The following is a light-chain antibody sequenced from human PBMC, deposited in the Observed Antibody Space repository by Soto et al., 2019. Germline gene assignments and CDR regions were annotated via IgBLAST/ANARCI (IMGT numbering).Light chain of an antibody. J-gene: IGLJ2*01. CDR3: SSYTSSSLVV. CDR2: DVS. Sequence: QSALTQPASVSGSPGQSITISCTGTSSDVGGYNYVSWYQQHPGKAPKLMIYDVSNRPSGVSNRFSGSKSGNTASLTISGLQAEXEADYYCSSYTSSSLVVFGGGTKLTV. CDR1: SSDVGGYNY. V-gene: IGLV2-14*01.